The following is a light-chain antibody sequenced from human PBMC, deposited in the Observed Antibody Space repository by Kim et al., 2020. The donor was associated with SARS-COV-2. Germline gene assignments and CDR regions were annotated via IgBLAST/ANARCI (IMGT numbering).Light chain of an antibody. CDR3: QQYYSSPPT. Sequence: ATIKCKSSQTVLDTSNNQNSLAWYQRKPGQPPSLLIYWASIRESGVPDRFSGSGSETDFTLTINNLQAEDVALYFCQQYYSSPPTFGGGTKVDIK. J-gene: IGKJ4*01. V-gene: IGKV4-1*01. CDR2: WAS. CDR1: QTVLDTSNNQNS.